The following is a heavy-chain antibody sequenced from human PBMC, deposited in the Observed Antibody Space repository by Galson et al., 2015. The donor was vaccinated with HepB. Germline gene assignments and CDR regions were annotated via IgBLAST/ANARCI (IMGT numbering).Heavy chain of an antibody. D-gene: IGHD3-22*01. CDR3: ARVGRGFDFGLDA. Sequence: SLRLSCAASGFNFSTYAMRWVRQAPGKGLDWVAVISHLGNNKYHADSVEGRFTISRDNSQNILYLQMSSLRSEDTAVYYCARVGRGFDFGLDAWGHGTLVTVSS. V-gene: IGHV3-30-3*01. J-gene: IGHJ5*01. CDR2: ISHLGNNK. CDR1: GFNFSTYA.